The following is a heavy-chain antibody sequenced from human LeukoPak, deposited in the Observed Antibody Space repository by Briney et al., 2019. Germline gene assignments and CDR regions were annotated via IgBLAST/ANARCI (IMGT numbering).Heavy chain of an antibody. CDR2: IKQDGSAK. V-gene: IGHV3-7*01. D-gene: IGHD7-27*01. CDR3: ARDGPSVGIDF. J-gene: IGHJ4*02. CDR1: GFTFSSHA. Sequence: GGSLRLSCAASGFTFSSHAMSWVRQAPGKGLEWVANIKQDGSAKYYVDSVRGRFTISRDNAKTSLYLQMNSLRAEDTAVYYCARDGPSVGIDFRGQGALVTVSS.